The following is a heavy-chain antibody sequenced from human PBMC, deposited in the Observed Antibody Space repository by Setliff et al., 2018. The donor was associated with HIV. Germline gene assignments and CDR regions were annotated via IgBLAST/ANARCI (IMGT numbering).Heavy chain of an antibody. Sequence: SETLSLTCTVSGGSISSSGSGYYWGWVRQPPGGGLGWIGSVYYSGRTYYNPSLRSRVTISVDTSKNQLSLRLTTMTAADTAVYYCARQPLYNDYDWRSYYFDYWGQGSLVTVSS. CDR1: GGSISSSGSGYY. J-gene: IGHJ4*02. CDR2: VYYSGRT. D-gene: IGHD5-12*01. V-gene: IGHV4-39*01. CDR3: ARQPLYNDYDWRSYYFDY.